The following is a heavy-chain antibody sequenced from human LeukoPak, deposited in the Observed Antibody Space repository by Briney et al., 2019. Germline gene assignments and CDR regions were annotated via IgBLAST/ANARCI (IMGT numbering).Heavy chain of an antibody. CDR2: IYYSGST. Sequence: SETLSLTCTVSGGSISSYYWSWVRQPPGKELEWVGYIYYSGSTNYNPSLKSRVTISVDTSKNQFSLKLSSVTAADTAVYYCARALIFGVAGAPYYFDYWGQGTLVTVSS. D-gene: IGHD3-3*01. CDR1: GGSISSYY. J-gene: IGHJ4*02. V-gene: IGHV4-59*01. CDR3: ARALIFGVAGAPYYFDY.